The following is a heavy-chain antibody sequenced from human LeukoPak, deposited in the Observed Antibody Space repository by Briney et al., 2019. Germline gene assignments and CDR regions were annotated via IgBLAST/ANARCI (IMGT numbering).Heavy chain of an antibody. CDR3: ARGKGRIAENSKYYFDY. Sequence: SETLPLTCAVYGGSFSGYYWSWIRQPPGKGLEWIGEINHSGSTNYNPSLKSRVTISVDTSKNQFSLKLSSVTAADTAVYYCARGKGRIAENSKYYFDYWGQGTLVTVSS. CDR2: INHSGST. CDR1: GGSFSGYY. J-gene: IGHJ4*02. V-gene: IGHV4-34*01. D-gene: IGHD6-13*01.